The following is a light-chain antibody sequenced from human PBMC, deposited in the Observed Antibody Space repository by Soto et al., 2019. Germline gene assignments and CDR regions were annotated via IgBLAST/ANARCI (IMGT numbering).Light chain of an antibody. CDR3: QQRSNWPLT. CDR1: QSVSSY. CDR2: DAS. J-gene: IGKJ1*01. Sequence: EIVLTQSPATLSSFQGERATLSCRASQSVSSYFAWYQHKPGQAPRLLIYDASSRATGIPARFSGSGSGTDFTLTISSLEPEGFAVYYCQQRSNWPLTCGQGTRVEIK. V-gene: IGKV3-11*01.